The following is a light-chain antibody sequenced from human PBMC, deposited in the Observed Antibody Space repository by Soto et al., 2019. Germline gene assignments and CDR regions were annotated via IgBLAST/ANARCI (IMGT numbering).Light chain of an antibody. V-gene: IGKV1-27*01. J-gene: IGKJ5*01. CDR1: QVIGNY. CDR3: QKYNSGLIT. Sequence: DIQMTQPPSSLSASVGDRVTITCRASQVIGNYLAWYQQKPGKVPKLLIYGAYTLQSGVPSRFSGSGSGTDFTLTISSLQPEDVAIYYCQKYNSGLITFGQGTRLGIK. CDR2: GAY.